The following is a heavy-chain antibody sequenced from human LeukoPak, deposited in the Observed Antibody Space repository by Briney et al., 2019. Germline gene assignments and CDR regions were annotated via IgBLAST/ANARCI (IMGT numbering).Heavy chain of an antibody. Sequence: GRSLRLSCAASGFTFDDYAMHWVRQAPGKGLEWVSGISWNSGSIGYADSVKGRFTISRDNSKNTLYLQMNSLRAEDTAVYYCAKGELIFDYWGQGTLVTVSS. CDR3: AKGELIFDY. J-gene: IGHJ4*02. CDR2: ISWNSGSI. V-gene: IGHV3-9*01. CDR1: GFTFDDYA. D-gene: IGHD1-26*01.